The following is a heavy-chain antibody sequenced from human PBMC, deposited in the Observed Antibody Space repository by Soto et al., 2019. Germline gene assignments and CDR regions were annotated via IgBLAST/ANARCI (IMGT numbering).Heavy chain of an antibody. CDR1: GFTISAFW. Sequence: GGSLRLSCAASGFTISAFWMSWVRQAPGKGLEWVAKIKEDGSEKDYADSVKGRFTISRDNAKNSLSLQMDRLRDEDTAMYYCRFGHYSNSWGQGTLVTVSS. CDR2: IKEDGSEK. V-gene: IGHV3-7*01. CDR3: RFGHYSNS. D-gene: IGHD3-16*01. J-gene: IGHJ4*02.